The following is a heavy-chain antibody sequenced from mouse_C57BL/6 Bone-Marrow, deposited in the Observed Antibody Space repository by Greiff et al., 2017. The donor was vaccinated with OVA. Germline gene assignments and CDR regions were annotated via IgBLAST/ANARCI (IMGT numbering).Heavy chain of an antibody. J-gene: IGHJ4*01. CDR1: GFSFNTYA. D-gene: IGHD2-3*01. CDR3: VRYGYYGYAMDY. CDR2: IRSKSNNYAT. V-gene: IGHV10-1*01. Sequence: EVQVVESGGGLVQPKGSLKLSCAASGFSFNTYAMNWVRQAPGKGLEWVARIRSKSNNYATYYADSVKDRFTISRDDSESMLYLQMNNLKTEDTAMYYCVRYGYYGYAMDYWGQGTSVTVSS.